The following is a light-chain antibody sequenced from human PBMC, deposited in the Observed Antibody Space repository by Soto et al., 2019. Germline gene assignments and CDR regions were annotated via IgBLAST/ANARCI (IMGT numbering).Light chain of an antibody. CDR2: AAS. CDR1: QDLSRW. CDR3: QQPISFPIT. V-gene: IGKV1D-12*01. Sequence: EIQVTHSPSSVSASVGDRVTITCRASQDLSRWLAWYQQKPGKAPKLLIYAASSLQSGVPSRFSGSGSGTDFSLTIRSLQPEDSATYYCQQPISFPITFGQGTRLEN. J-gene: IGKJ5*01.